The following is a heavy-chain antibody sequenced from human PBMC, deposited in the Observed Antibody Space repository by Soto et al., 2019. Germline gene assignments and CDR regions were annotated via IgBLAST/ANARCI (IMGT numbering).Heavy chain of an antibody. CDR3: ARQVPAAIRLGWFDP. Sequence: TLSLTCTVSGGSISRSTYYWGWIRQPPGKGLEWIGSIYYSGSTYYRPSLKSRVTISVDTSKNQFSLKLSSVTAADTAVYYCARQVPAAIRLGWFDPWGQGTLVTVSS. V-gene: IGHV4-39*01. CDR1: GGSISRSTYY. CDR2: IYYSGST. J-gene: IGHJ5*02. D-gene: IGHD2-2*02.